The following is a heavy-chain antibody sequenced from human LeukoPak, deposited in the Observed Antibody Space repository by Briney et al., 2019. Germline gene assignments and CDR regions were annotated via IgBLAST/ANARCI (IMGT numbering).Heavy chain of an antibody. V-gene: IGHV3-11*01. CDR3: ARDRTSSSWRPDSFDI. D-gene: IGHD6-13*01. J-gene: IGHJ3*02. Sequence: GGSLRLSCAASGFTFSDYYMSWIRQAPGKGLEWVSYISGGGTTIYYADSVKGRFTISRDNAKNSLYLQMDSLRAEDTAVYYCARDRTSSSWRPDSFDIWGQGTMVTVSP. CDR1: GFTFSDYY. CDR2: ISGGGTTI.